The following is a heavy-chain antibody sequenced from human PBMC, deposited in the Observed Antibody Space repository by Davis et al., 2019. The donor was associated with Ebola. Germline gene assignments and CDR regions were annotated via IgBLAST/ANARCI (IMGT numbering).Heavy chain of an antibody. D-gene: IGHD3-3*01. Sequence: SLKIPCAASGFTFDEYAMHWVRQAPGKGLEWVSGISWNSGSIGYADSVKGRFTISRDNAKNSLYLQMNSLRAEDTALYYCAREGGTIFGVVTFYYYYGMDVWGQGTTVTVSS. CDR1: GFTFDEYA. CDR2: ISWNSGSI. J-gene: IGHJ6*02. CDR3: AREGGTIFGVVTFYYYYGMDV. V-gene: IGHV3-9*01.